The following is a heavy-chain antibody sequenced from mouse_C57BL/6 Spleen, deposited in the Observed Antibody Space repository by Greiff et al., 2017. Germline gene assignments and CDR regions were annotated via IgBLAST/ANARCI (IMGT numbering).Heavy chain of an antibody. V-gene: IGHV14-2*01. Sequence: VQLQQSGAELVKPGASVKLSCTASGFNIKDYYMHWVKQRTEQGLEWIGRIDPEDGDTKSAPQFQGKATITADTSANTAYLQLRSLTSEDTAVYYCARNGYFYYFDDWGQGTTLTVSA. CDR1: GFNIKDYY. CDR3: ARNGYFYYFDD. J-gene: IGHJ2*01. CDR2: IDPEDGDT. D-gene: IGHD2-3*01.